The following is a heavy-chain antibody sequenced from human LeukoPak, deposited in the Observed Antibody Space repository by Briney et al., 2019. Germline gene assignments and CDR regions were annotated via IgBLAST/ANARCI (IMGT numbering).Heavy chain of an antibody. CDR2: IHSGGNT. Sequence: GGSLRLSCAATGFNVNNHLTWVRQPPGKGLGWVSFIHSGGNTDYADSVKGRFIISRDISKNTLNLQMNKLRVEDTAVYYCAGGPYCSGGSCYSYNWFDPWGPGTLVTVSS. D-gene: IGHD2-15*01. CDR1: GFNVNNH. V-gene: IGHV3-66*01. CDR3: AGGPYCSGGSCYSYNWFDP. J-gene: IGHJ5*02.